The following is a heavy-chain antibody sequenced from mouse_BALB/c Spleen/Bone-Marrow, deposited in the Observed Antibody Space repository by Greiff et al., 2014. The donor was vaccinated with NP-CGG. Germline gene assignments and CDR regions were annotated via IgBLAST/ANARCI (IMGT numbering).Heavy chain of an antibody. CDR2: IYPGSGNT. J-gene: IGHJ2*01. V-gene: IGHV1-84*02. D-gene: IGHD1-1*01. CDR3: ARENYGSSYYFDY. Sequence: QVQLQQSGPELVKPGASVKISCKVSGYTFTDYYINWVKQKPGQGLEWIGWIYPGSGNTKYNEKFKGKATLTVDTSSSTAYMQLSSLTSEDTAAYFCARENYGSSYYFDYWGQGTTLTVSS. CDR1: GYTFTDYY.